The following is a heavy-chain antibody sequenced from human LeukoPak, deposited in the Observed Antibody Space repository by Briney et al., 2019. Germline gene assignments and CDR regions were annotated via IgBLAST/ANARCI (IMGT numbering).Heavy chain of an antibody. D-gene: IGHD3-22*01. J-gene: IGHJ4*02. Sequence: GGSLTLSCAASGFTFSSYAMSWGRHAPRKGLEWVSAVSGSGGSTYYADPLKGRFTISRDNSKNTLYLQMNSLRAEDTAVYYCAKDPRYYYDSSGYLYSGEGTLVTVYS. CDR1: GFTFSSYA. CDR2: VSGSGGST. CDR3: AKDPRYYYDSSGYLY. V-gene: IGHV3-23*01.